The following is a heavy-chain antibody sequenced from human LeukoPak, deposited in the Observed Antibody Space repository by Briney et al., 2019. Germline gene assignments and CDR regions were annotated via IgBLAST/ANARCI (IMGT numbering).Heavy chain of an antibody. Sequence: SGTLSLTCAVSGGSISSSNWWSWVRQPPGKGLEWIGEIYHSGSTNYNPSLKSRVTISVDKSKNQFSLKLSSVTAADTAVYYCARSYVSGSYYISWFDPWGQLTLVTVCS. CDR1: GGSISSSNW. J-gene: IGHJ5*02. CDR2: IYHSGST. V-gene: IGHV4-4*02. CDR3: ARSYVSGSYYISWFDP. D-gene: IGHD3-10*01.